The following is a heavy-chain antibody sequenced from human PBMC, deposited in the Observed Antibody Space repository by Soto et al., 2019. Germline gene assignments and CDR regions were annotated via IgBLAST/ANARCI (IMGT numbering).Heavy chain of an antibody. CDR2: ISYDGSNK. J-gene: IGHJ4*02. CDR3: ARDHVTYYYGSGSYPDY. D-gene: IGHD3-10*01. CDR1: GFTFSSYA. Sequence: PGGSLRLSCAASGFTFSSYAMHWVRQAPGKGLEWVAVISYDGSNKYYADSVKGRFTISRDNSKNTLYLQMNSLRAEDTAVYYFARDHVTYYYGSGSYPDYWGQGTLVTVSS. V-gene: IGHV3-30-3*01.